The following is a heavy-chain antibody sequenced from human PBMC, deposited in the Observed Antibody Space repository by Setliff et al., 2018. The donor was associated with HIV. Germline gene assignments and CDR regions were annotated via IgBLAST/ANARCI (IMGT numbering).Heavy chain of an antibody. V-gene: IGHV4-59*01. CDR2: IYYSGST. D-gene: IGHD3-3*01. CDR1: GGSFSGYC. J-gene: IGHJ6*02. Sequence: SETLSLTCAVYGGSFSGYCWSWIRQPPGKGLEWIGYIYYSGSTNYNPSLKSRVTISVDTSKNQFSLKLSSVIAADTAVYYCARIFGDQGYYYGMDVWGQGTTVTVSS. CDR3: ARIFGDQGYYYGMDV.